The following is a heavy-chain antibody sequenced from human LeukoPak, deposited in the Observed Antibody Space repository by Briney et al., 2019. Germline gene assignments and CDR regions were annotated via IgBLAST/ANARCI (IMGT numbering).Heavy chain of an antibody. D-gene: IGHD2-2*01. J-gene: IGHJ6*02. V-gene: IGHV3-33*01. Sequence: GGSLRLSCAASGFTFSRYGIHWVRQAPGKGLEWVAVIWYDGSNKYYADSVKGRFTISRDNSKNTLYLQMNSLRAEDTAVYYYARDPIVVVPGAKKYYYYYGMDVWGQGTTVTVSS. CDR1: GFTFSRYG. CDR3: ARDPIVVVPGAKKYYYYYGMDV. CDR2: IWYDGSNK.